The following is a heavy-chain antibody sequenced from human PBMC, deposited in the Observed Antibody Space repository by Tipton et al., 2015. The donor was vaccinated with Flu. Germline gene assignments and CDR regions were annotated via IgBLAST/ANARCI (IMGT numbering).Heavy chain of an antibody. V-gene: IGHV4-39*07. J-gene: IGHJ5*02. Sequence: TLSLTCTVSGDSITSSSFYWGWIRQPPGKGLEWIGSVSHSGSTSYNASLKSRIVMLVDTSKRQFSLTLMSVTPADTAVYYCARDRYDILTGSFCWFDPWGQGTLVTVSS. CDR2: VSHSGST. D-gene: IGHD3-9*01. CDR1: GDSITSSSFY. CDR3: ARDRYDILTGSFCWFDP.